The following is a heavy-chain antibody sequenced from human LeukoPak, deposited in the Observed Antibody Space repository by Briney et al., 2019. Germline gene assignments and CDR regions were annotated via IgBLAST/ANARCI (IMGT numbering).Heavy chain of an antibody. V-gene: IGHV3-7*03. D-gene: IGHD6-13*01. CDR3: AKDPARDRPGIAAAVGYMDV. CDR2: IKQDGSEK. CDR1: GFTFSSYW. J-gene: IGHJ6*03. Sequence: GGSLRLSCAASGFTFSSYWMSWVRQAPGKGLEWVANIKQDGSEKYYVDSVKGRFTISRDNAKNSLYLQMNSLRAEDTAVYYCAKDPARDRPGIAAAVGYMDVWGKGTTVTVSS.